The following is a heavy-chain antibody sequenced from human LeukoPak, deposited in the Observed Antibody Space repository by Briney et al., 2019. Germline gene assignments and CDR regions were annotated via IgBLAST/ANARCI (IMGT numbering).Heavy chain of an antibody. CDR1: GFTFSSYS. Sequence: GGSLRLYCAASGFTFSSYSMNWVRQAPGKGLEWVSSISSSSSYIYYADSVKGRFTISRDNAKNSLYLQMNSLRAEDTAVYYCARDLTIFGVVIGNWFDPWGQGTLVTVSS. J-gene: IGHJ5*02. CDR2: ISSSSSYI. CDR3: ARDLTIFGVVIGNWFDP. D-gene: IGHD3-3*01. V-gene: IGHV3-21*01.